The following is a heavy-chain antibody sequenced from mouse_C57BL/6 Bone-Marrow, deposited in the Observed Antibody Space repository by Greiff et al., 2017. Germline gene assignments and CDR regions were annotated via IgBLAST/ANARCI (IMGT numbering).Heavy chain of an antibody. Sequence: QVQLQQPGAELVRPGSSVKLSCKASGYTFTSYWMHWVKQRPIQGLEWIGNIYPSDSETHYNQKFKDKATLTVDKSSSTAYMQLSSLTSEDSAVYYCARRRLIYAVVGDYFDYWGQGTTLTVSS. D-gene: IGHD1-1*01. CDR2: IYPSDSET. V-gene: IGHV1-52*01. J-gene: IGHJ2*01. CDR1: GYTFTSYW. CDR3: ARRRLIYAVVGDYFDY.